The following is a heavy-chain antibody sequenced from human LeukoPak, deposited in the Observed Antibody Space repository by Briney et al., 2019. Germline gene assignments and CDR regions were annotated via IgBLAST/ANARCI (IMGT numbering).Heavy chain of an antibody. J-gene: IGHJ4*02. Sequence: GASVKVSCKASGYIFTSYGISWVRQAPGQGLEGMGWISAYNGNTNYAQKLQGRVTMTTDTSTSTAYMELRSLRSDDTAVYYCARLYYYDSSGYSWFDYWGQGTLVTVSS. CDR3: ARLYYYDSSGYSWFDY. CDR2: ISAYNGNT. D-gene: IGHD3-22*01. V-gene: IGHV1-18*01. CDR1: GYIFTSYG.